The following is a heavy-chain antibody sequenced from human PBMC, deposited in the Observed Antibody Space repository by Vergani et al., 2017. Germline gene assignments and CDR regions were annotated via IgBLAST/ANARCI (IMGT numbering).Heavy chain of an antibody. CDR3: ARDLRLLYNRFDP. Sequence: VQLVESGGGLVQPGRSLRLSCAASGFTFNQYGMHWVRQAPGKGLEWVAVTWYDGNNKQYADSVKGRFTISRDNSKSTMYLQMNSLRDEDTGVYYCARDLRLLYNRFDPWGQGTPVTVSS. V-gene: IGHV3-33*01. CDR2: TWYDGNNK. CDR1: GFTFNQYG. D-gene: IGHD1-14*01. J-gene: IGHJ5*01.